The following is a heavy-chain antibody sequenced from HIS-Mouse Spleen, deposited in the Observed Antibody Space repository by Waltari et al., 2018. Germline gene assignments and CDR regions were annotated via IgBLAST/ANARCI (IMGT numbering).Heavy chain of an antibody. CDR1: GGSIRSSSYY. D-gene: IGHD6-13*01. Sequence: QLQLQESGPGLVKPSETLSLTCTFSGGSIRSSSYYWGWIRQPPGKGLEWIGSIYYSGSTYYNPSLKSRVTISVDTSKNQFSLKLSSVTAADTAVYYCAREIPYSSSRYDWYFDLWGRGTLVTVSS. J-gene: IGHJ2*01. V-gene: IGHV4-39*07. CDR3: AREIPYSSSRYDWYFDL. CDR2: IYYSGST.